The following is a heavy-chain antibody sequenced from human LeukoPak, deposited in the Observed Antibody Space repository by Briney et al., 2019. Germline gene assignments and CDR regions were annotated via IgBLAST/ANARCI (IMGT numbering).Heavy chain of an antibody. D-gene: IGHD2-2*01. CDR1: GYVFPNYD. J-gene: IGHJ6*02. CDR3: ARDQYPYGLDV. Sequence: ASVKVSCKASGYVFPNYDINWVRQATGQGLEWMGWMSPKTGNTGYAQKFQGRVTMTRDTSTNTAYMELSSLRLEDTAVYYCARDQYPYGLDVWGQGTTVTVSS. V-gene: IGHV1-8*01. CDR2: MSPKTGNT.